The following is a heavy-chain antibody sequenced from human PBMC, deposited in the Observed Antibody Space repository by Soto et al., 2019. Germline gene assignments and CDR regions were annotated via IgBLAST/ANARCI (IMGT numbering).Heavy chain of an antibody. CDR3: ARDNKVLAPGIDL. D-gene: IGHD6-13*01. J-gene: IGHJ5*02. Sequence: QVHLVESGGGLVKPGGSLRLSCATSGFTFSDYYMTWIRQAPGKGLEWVSYISSSGSIIYYADSVKGRFAISRDNAKNSLYLQMNSLRAEATAVYYCARDNKVLAPGIDLWGLGTLVTVSS. CDR1: GFTFSDYY. CDR2: ISSSGSII. V-gene: IGHV3-11*01.